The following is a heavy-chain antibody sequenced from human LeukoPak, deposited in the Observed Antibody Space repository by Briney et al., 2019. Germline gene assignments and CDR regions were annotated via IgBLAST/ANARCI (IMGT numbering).Heavy chain of an antibody. CDR3: ARVGFQDTTMVNSYYYGMDV. V-gene: IGHV3-48*04. J-gene: IGHJ6*02. D-gene: IGHD5-18*01. CDR2: ITSSSSTI. Sequence: GGSLRLSCATSGFTFSSYSMNWVRQAPGKGLEWVSYITSSSSTIYYADSVKGRFTISRDNAKNSLNLQMNSLRAEDTAVYYCARVGFQDTTMVNSYYYGMDVWGQGTTVTVSS. CDR1: GFTFSSYS.